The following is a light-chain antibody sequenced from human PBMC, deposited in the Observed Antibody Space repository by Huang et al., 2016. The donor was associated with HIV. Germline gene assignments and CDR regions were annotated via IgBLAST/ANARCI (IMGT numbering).Light chain of an antibody. V-gene: IGKV1-27*01. CDR2: AAS. J-gene: IGKJ1*01. CDR1: QGISSY. Sequence: DIQMTQSPSSLSASVGDRVTITCRASQGISSYLAWYQQKPGIVPKLLIYAASTLQSGVPSRFSGSASGTDFTLTISSLQPEDVATYYCQKYNGAPWMFGQGTKVEIK. CDR3: QKYNGAPWM.